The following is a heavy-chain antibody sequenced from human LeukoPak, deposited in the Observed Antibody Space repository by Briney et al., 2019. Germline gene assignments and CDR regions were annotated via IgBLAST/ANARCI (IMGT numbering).Heavy chain of an antibody. V-gene: IGHV1-18*01. J-gene: IGHJ6*03. CDR2: ISAYNGNT. CDR1: GYTFTSYG. D-gene: IGHD3-10*01. CDR3: ARGYGVLWFGESYAEDYYMDV. Sequence: ASVKVSCKASGYTFTSYGISWVRQAPGQGLEWMGWISAYNGNTNYAQKLQGRVTMTTDTSTSTAYMELRSLRSDDTAVYYCARGYGVLWFGESYAEDYYMDVWGKGTTVTISS.